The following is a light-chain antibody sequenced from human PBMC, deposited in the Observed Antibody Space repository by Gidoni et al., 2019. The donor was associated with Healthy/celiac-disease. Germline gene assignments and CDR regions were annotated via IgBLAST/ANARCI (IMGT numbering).Light chain of an antibody. Sequence: SSELTQDPAVSVALGQTVRITCQGDSLRSYYASSPAKPQPGQAPVLVIYGKNNRPSGIPDRFSGSSSGNTASLTITGAQAEDEADYYCNSRDSSGNVVFGGGTKLTVL. V-gene: IGLV3-19*01. CDR2: GKN. CDR3: NSRDSSGNVV. CDR1: SLRSYY. J-gene: IGLJ2*01.